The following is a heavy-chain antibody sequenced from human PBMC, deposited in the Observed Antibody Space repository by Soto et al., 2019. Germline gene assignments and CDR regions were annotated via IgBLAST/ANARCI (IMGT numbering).Heavy chain of an antibody. CDR2: IWYDGSNK. J-gene: IGHJ5*02. Sequence: GGSLRLSCAASGFTSSSYGMHWVRQAPGKGLEWVVVIWYDGSNKYYADSVKGRFTISRDNSKNTLYLQMNSLRAEDTAVYYCARAPGDCSSTSCYLGWFDPWGQGTLVTVSS. D-gene: IGHD2-2*01. CDR1: GFTSSSYG. CDR3: ARAPGDCSSTSCYLGWFDP. V-gene: IGHV3-33*01.